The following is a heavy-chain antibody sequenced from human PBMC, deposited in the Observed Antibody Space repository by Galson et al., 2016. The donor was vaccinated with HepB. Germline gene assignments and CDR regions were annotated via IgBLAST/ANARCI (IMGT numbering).Heavy chain of an antibody. J-gene: IGHJ4*02. V-gene: IGHV1-18*01. CDR1: GYPFTNHG. CDR2: ISAHDGDT. D-gene: IGHD6-19*01. CDR3: ARATRYQHTSVPHHFDL. Sequence: SVKVSCKASGYPFTNHGISWVRQAPGQGLEWMGWISAHDGDTKYAQKFQGRVTMTTDTSTTTAYMEVRSLRSDDSAVYFCARATRYQHTSVPHHFDLWGQGTLVTVSS.